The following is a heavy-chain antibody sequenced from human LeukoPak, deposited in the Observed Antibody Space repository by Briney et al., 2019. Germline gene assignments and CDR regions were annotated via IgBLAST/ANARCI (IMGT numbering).Heavy chain of an antibody. CDR1: GYRFSTYW. CDR2: IYPDDSDT. D-gene: IGHD3-22*01. V-gene: IGHV5-51*01. J-gene: IGHJ4*02. CDR3: SRSPQGLILDY. Sequence: GESLKISCKGSGYRFSTYWIAWVRQMPGKGLEWMGIIYPDDSDTRYSLPFQGHVTISADKSINTAYLQWTSLKASDTAMYYCSRSPQGLILDYWGQGTLVTVSS.